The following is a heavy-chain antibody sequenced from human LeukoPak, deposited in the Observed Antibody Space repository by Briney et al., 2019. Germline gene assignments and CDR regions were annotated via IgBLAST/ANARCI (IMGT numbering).Heavy chain of an antibody. J-gene: IGHJ4*02. CDR2: IYYSGST. Sequence: SETLSLTCTVSGGSISSGSYYWSWIRQPPGKGLEWIGYIYYSGSTNYNPSLKSRVTISVDTSKNQFSLKLSSVTAADTAVYYCARVGSGSYYNVFYFDYWGQGTLVTVSS. D-gene: IGHD3-10*01. CDR1: GGSISSGSYY. V-gene: IGHV4-61*01. CDR3: ARVGSGSYYNVFYFDY.